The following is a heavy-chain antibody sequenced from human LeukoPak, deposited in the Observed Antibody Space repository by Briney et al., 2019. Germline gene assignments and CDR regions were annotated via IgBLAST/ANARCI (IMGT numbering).Heavy chain of an antibody. V-gene: IGHV1-2*02. CDR1: GYTFTGYY. J-gene: IGHJ4*02. CDR3: ARVDCSGGSCYSEFDY. D-gene: IGHD2-15*01. Sequence: ASVKVSCKASGYTFTGYYVHWVRQAPGQGLEWMGWINPNSGGTNYAQKFQGRVTMTRDTSISTAYMELSRLRSDDTSVYYCARVDCSGGSCYSEFDYWGQGTLVTVSS. CDR2: INPNSGGT.